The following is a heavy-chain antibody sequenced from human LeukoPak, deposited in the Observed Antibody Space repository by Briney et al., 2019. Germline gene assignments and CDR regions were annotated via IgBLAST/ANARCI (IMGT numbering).Heavy chain of an antibody. CDR2: IIPIFGTA. CDR1: GGTFSSYA. Sequence: SVKVSCMAYGGTFSSYAISWVRQAPGQGLEWMGGIIPIFGTANYAQKFQGRVTITTDESTSTAYMELSSLRSEDTAVYYCARESSGYSSSRTEYNRFDPWGQGTLVTVSS. V-gene: IGHV1-69*05. CDR3: ARESSGYSSSRTEYNRFDP. D-gene: IGHD6-13*01. J-gene: IGHJ5*02.